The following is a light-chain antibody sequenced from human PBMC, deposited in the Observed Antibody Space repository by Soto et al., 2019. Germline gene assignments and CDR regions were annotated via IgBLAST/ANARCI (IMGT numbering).Light chain of an antibody. V-gene: IGLV1-40*01. J-gene: IGLJ3*02. CDR3: QSYDFTLGAFWV. CDR1: SSNIGAGYD. CDR2: GTS. Sequence: QSVLTQPPSVSGAPGQRVTISCTGSSSNIGAGYDVHWYQQLPGRAPKLLIYGTSNRPSGVPDRFSGSKSGTSASLAITGLQAEDEAHYFCQSYDFTLGAFWVFGGGTKVTVL.